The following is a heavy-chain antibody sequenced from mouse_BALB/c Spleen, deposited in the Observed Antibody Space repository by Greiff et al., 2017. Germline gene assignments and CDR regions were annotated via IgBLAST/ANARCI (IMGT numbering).Heavy chain of an antibody. D-gene: IGHD1-1*01. Sequence: VQLQESGPGLVAPSQSLSITCTVSGFSLTSYGVHWVRQPPGKGLEWLGVIWAGGSTNYNSALMSRLSISKDNSKSQVFLKMNSLQTDDTAIYYCARDRPYYGSSYGGYFEVWGAGTTVTVAS. J-gene: IGHJ1*01. CDR2: IWAGGST. CDR1: GFSLTSYG. V-gene: IGHV2-9*02. CDR3: ARDRPYYGSSYGGYFEV.